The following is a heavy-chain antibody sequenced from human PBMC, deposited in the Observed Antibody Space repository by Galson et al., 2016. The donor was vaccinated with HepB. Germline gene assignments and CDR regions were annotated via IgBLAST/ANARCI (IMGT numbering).Heavy chain of an antibody. CDR2: FDPEDGET. J-gene: IGHJ3*02. Sequence: KGLEWMGGFDPEDGETIYAQKFQGRVTMTEDTSTDTAYMELSSLRSEDTAVYYCATGPVSFDIWGPGTMVTVSS. CDR3: ATGPVSFDI. V-gene: IGHV1-24*01.